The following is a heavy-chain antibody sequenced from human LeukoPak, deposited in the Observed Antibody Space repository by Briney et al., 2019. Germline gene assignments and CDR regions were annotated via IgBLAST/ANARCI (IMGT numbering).Heavy chain of an antibody. CDR3: ATDHGYSSSCYLW. CDR2: FDPEDGET. CDR1: GYTLTELS. Sequence: ASVKVSCKVSGYTLTELSMHWVRQAPGKGLEGMGGFDPEDGETIYAQKFQGRVTMTEDTSTDTAYMELSSLTSDDTAVYCCATDHGYSSSCYLWWGEGTLVTVSS. D-gene: IGHD6-13*01. J-gene: IGHJ4*02. V-gene: IGHV1-24*01.